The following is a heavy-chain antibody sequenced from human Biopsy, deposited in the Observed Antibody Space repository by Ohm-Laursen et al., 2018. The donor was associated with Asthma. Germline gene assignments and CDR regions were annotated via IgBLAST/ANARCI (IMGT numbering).Heavy chain of an antibody. Sequence: TLSLTCPVSGGSISSGVYYWSWIRQQSGKGLEWIGYIDYSGSTGYSPSLKSRVSISKDTSKNQFSLKLSSVTAADTAVYYCARDRSYSSSAGFGHHYGMDVWGQGTTVTVSS. D-gene: IGHD6-6*01. V-gene: IGHV4-31*03. CDR3: ARDRSYSSSAGFGHHYGMDV. CDR1: GGSISSGVYY. J-gene: IGHJ6*02. CDR2: IDYSGST.